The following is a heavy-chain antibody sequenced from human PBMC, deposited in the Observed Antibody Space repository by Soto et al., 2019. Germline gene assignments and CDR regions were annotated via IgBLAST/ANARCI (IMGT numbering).Heavy chain of an antibody. CDR3: ARDVQPQSFDY. CDR2: ISYDGSGT. V-gene: IGHV3-30*04. CDR1: GFTFSSCA. D-gene: IGHD2-2*01. J-gene: IGHJ4*02. Sequence: GSLRLSCAASGFTFSSCAMHWVRQAPGKGLEWVALISYDGSGTSYADSVKGRFTASRDNAKNTLYLQMNSLTAEDTAVYFCARDVQPQSFDYWGQGTLVTVSS.